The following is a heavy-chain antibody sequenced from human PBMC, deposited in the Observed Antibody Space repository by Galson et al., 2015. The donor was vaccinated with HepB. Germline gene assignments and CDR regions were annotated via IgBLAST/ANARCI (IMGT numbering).Heavy chain of an antibody. CDR3: ARDRDCSGGSCYSSNFQH. CDR1: GGTFSSYA. D-gene: IGHD2-15*01. CDR2: IIPILGIA. J-gene: IGHJ1*01. Sequence: SVKVSCKASGGTFSSYAISWVRQAPGQGLEWMGRIIPILGIANYAQKFQGRVTITADKSTSTAYMELSSLRSEDTAVYYCARDRDCSGGSCYSSNFQHWGQGTLVTVSS. V-gene: IGHV1-69*04.